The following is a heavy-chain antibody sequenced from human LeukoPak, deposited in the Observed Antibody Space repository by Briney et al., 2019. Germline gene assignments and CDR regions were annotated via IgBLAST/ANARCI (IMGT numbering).Heavy chain of an antibody. J-gene: IGHJ5*02. CDR1: AGTFSNYA. Sequence: SVKVSCKASAGTFSNYAISWVRQAPGQGLGWRGGIVPILGTANYAPKFQDRVTISMDESTSTSFMELRSLRSEDTAVYYCANGNYYDRSGNHHRIYNWFDPWGQGTLVTVSS. CDR3: ANGNYYDRSGNHHRIYNWFDP. CDR2: IVPILGTA. D-gene: IGHD3-22*01. V-gene: IGHV1-69*05.